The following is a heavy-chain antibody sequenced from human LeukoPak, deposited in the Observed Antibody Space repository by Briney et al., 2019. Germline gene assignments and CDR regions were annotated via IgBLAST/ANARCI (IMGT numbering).Heavy chain of an antibody. J-gene: IGHJ4*02. Sequence: PSQTLSLTCTVSGGSISSGGYYWSWIRQHPGKGLEWIGYIYYSGSTYYNPSLKSRVTISVDTSKNQFSLKLSSVTAADTAVYYCARGAPSWGVVPTLWGQGTLVTVSS. CDR2: IYYSGST. V-gene: IGHV4-31*03. CDR3: ARGAPSWGVVPTL. D-gene: IGHD2-15*01. CDR1: GGSISSGGYY.